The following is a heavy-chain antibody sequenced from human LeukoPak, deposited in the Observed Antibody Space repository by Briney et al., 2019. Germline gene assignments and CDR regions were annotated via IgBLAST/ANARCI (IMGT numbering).Heavy chain of an antibody. V-gene: IGHV3-21*01. CDR3: ARGSFGGAVLH. J-gene: IGHJ4*02. CDR1: GFTCSSYS. Sequence: GGSLRLSSAASGFTCSSYSMNWVRQAPGKGLEWVSSISSSSSYIYYADSVKGRFTISRDNAKNSLYLQMNSLRAEDTAVYYCARGSFGGAVLHWGQGTLVTVSS. D-gene: IGHD3-16*01. CDR2: ISSSSSYI.